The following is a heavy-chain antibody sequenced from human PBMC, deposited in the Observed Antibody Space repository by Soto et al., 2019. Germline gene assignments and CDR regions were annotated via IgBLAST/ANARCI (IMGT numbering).Heavy chain of an antibody. Sequence: SETLSLTCSVSGFSISSSHWWGWIRQPPGKGLEWIGYIYYNGNTYYNPSLKSRVTMSLDTSKNQSSLMLTSVTAVDTAVYYCASKPNSLYYFDYWGQGTLVTVSS. CDR1: GFSISSSHW. J-gene: IGHJ4*02. D-gene: IGHD5-18*01. V-gene: IGHV4-28*01. CDR3: ASKPNSLYYFDY. CDR2: IYYNGNT.